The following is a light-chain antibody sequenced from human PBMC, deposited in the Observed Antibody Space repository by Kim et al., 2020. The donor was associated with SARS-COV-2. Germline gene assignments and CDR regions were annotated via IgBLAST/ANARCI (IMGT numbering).Light chain of an antibody. Sequence: EIVSTQSPGSLSLSRGERATLSCRASQTINNAYLTWYQQKPGQAPSLLMYGTSTRATGVPDRFSGSGSGTDFTLTISGLGPEDVAVYYCQYYEAPLWTFGRGTKLEI. CDR2: GTS. V-gene: IGKV3-20*01. CDR3: QYYEAPLWT. J-gene: IGKJ1*01. CDR1: QTINNAY.